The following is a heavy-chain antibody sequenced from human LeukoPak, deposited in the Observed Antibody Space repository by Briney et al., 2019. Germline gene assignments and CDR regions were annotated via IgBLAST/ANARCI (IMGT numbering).Heavy chain of an antibody. CDR2: ISYDGSNK. D-gene: IGHD6-13*01. Sequence: PGRSLRLSCAASGFTFSSYGMHWVRQAPGKGLEWVAVISYDGSNKYYADSVKGRLTISRDNSKNTLYLQMNSLRAEDTAVYYCAKELYIAAAIDYWGQGTLVTVSS. CDR1: GFTFSSYG. J-gene: IGHJ4*02. V-gene: IGHV3-30*18. CDR3: AKELYIAAAIDY.